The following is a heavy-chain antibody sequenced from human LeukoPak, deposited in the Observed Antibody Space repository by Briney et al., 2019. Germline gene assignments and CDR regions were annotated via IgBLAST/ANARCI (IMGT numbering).Heavy chain of an antibody. CDR1: GLGFSSFS. D-gene: IGHD3-22*01. J-gene: IGHJ4*02. CDR2: ITPTTSYI. V-gene: IGHV3-21*01. CDR3: ARLRRTSDSSGYYYYYDY. Sequence: PGGSLRLSCAASGLGFSSFSFNWIRQAPGKGLEWVSSITPTTSYIYYADSVRGRFTISRENAENSLYLQMNSLRAEDTAVYYCARLRRTSDSSGYYYYYDYWGQGTLVTVFS.